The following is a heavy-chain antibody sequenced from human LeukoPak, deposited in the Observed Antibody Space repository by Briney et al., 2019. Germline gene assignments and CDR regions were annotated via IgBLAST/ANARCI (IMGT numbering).Heavy chain of an antibody. D-gene: IGHD1-1*01. CDR2: ITSSSSYT. Sequence: SGGSLRLSCAAPGITFSNYNMNWVRQAPGKGLEWISSITSSSSYTFYADSVKGRFTISRDNAKNSLYLQMNSLRVEDTAIYYCARDPYNGAYSEGYYYYYMDVWGKGTTVTVSS. V-gene: IGHV3-21*01. J-gene: IGHJ6*03. CDR1: GITFSNYN. CDR3: ARDPYNGAYSEGYYYYYMDV.